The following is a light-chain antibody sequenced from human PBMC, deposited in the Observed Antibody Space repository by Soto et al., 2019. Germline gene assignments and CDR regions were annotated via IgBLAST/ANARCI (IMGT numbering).Light chain of an antibody. J-gene: IGKJ4*01. CDR1: QSVSSSY. V-gene: IGKV3-20*01. CDR2: GAS. CDR3: QQYGSSPPRLT. Sequence: EIVLTQSPGTLSLSPGERATLSCRASQSVSSSYLAWYQQKPGQAPRLLIYGASSRATGIPDRFSGSGSGTDFPLTISRLEPEDFAVYYCQQYGSSPPRLTFDGGNKVEIK.